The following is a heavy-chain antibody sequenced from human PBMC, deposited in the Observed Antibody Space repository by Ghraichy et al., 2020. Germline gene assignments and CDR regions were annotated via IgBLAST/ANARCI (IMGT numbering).Heavy chain of an antibody. CDR2: ITNNGDRT. V-gene: IGHV3-23*01. CDR3: ANSSRTLDV. Sequence: GESLNISCAASGFTFSTYAMTWVRQAPGKGLELVSVITNNGDRTYYADSVKGRFTISRDNFKNTLYLQMSSQRAEDTAVYYRANSSRTLDVWGQGTTVIVAS. D-gene: IGHD1-14*01. CDR1: GFTFSTYA. J-gene: IGHJ6*02.